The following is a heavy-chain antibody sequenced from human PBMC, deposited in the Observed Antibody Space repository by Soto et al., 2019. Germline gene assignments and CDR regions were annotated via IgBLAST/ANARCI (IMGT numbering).Heavy chain of an antibody. CDR2: IFSNDEK. J-gene: IGHJ4*02. CDR3: ARLYIISWFDY. D-gene: IGHD6-13*01. V-gene: IGHV2-26*01. Sequence: SGPTLVNPTETLTLTCTVSGFSLSNARMGVSWIRQPPGKALEWLAHIFSNDEKSYSTSLKSRLTISKDTSKSQVVLTMTNMESFARAAYDCARLYIISWFDYWGQGTLVTVSS. CDR1: GFSLSNARMG.